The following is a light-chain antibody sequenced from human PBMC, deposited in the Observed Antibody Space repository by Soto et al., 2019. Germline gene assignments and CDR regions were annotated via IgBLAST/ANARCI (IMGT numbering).Light chain of an antibody. J-gene: IGKJ1*01. CDR2: AAS. CDR3: QKYNSAPPWT. Sequence: DIQMTQSPSSLSASVGDRVTITCRATQDISNYLAWYQQKPGKVPNLLIYAASTLQSGVPSRFSGSGSGTDVTLTISSLQHEDVATYYCQKYNSAPPWTFGQGTKVEI. V-gene: IGKV1-27*01. CDR1: QDISNY.